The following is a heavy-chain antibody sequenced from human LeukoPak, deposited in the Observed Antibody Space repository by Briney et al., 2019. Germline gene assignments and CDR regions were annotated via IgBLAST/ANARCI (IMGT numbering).Heavy chain of an antibody. J-gene: IGHJ4*02. V-gene: IGHV4-34*01. CDR2: INHSGST. CDR3: ARVRPGSGTDY. D-gene: IGHD2-15*01. Sequence: SETLSLTCAVYGGSFSGYYWSWIRQPPGKGLEWIGEINHSGSTNYNPSLKSRVTISVDTSKNQFSLKLSSVTAADTAVYYCARVRPGSGTDYWGQGTLVTVSS. CDR1: GGSFSGYY.